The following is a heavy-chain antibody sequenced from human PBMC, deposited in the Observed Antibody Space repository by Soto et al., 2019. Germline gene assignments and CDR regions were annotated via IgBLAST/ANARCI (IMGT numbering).Heavy chain of an antibody. CDR2: ISGSGGST. CDR3: AKARGSTTPAPGSY. D-gene: IGHD2-2*01. Sequence: PGGSLRLSCTASGFTFSNYAMSWVRQAPGKGLEWVSVISGSGGSTYYADSVKGRFTISRDNSKNTLYLQMNSLRAEDTAVYYCAKARGSTTPAPGSYWGQGTLVTSPQ. CDR1: GFTFSNYA. V-gene: IGHV3-23*01. J-gene: IGHJ4*02.